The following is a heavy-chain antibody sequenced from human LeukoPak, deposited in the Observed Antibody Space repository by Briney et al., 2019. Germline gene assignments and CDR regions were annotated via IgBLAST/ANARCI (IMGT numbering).Heavy chain of an antibody. V-gene: IGHV4-59*01. CDR2: IYYSGST. CDR1: GGSISSYY. Sequence: SETLSLTCTVSGGSISSYYWSWIRQPPGKGLEWIGYIYYSGSTNYNPSLKSRVTISVDTSKNQLSLKLSSVTAADTAVYYCARGYGFAWFDPWGQGTLVTVSS. D-gene: IGHD5-18*01. J-gene: IGHJ5*02. CDR3: ARGYGFAWFDP.